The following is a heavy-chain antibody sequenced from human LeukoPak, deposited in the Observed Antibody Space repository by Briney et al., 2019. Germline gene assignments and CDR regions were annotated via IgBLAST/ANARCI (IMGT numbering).Heavy chain of an antibody. CDR2: ISDSSDST. D-gene: IGHD3-10*01. V-gene: IGHV3-23*01. CDR1: GFTFSSYA. J-gene: IGHJ6*02. CDR3: ANIVLLWFGDMADGMDV. Sequence: PGGSLRLSCAASGFTFSSYAMTWVRQAPGKGLEWVSSISDSSDSTYYADSVKGRFTISRDNSKYTLSLQMNSLRAEDTAVYYCANIVLLWFGDMADGMDVWGQGTTVTVSS.